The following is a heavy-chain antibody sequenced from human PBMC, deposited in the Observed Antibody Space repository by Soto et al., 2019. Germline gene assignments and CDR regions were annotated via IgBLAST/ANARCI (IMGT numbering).Heavy chain of an antibody. D-gene: IGHD5-12*01. CDR2: IYSGGST. V-gene: IGHV3-53*01. CDR1: GFTVSSNY. CDR3: ARGPPGGYDPSFDYYYYGMDV. Sequence: EVQLVESGGGLIQPGGSLRLSCAASGFTVSSNYMSWVRQAPGKGLEWVSVIYSGGSTYYADSVKGRFTISRDNSKNTLYLQMNSLRAEDTAVYYCARGPPGGYDPSFDYYYYGMDVWGQGTTVTVSS. J-gene: IGHJ6*02.